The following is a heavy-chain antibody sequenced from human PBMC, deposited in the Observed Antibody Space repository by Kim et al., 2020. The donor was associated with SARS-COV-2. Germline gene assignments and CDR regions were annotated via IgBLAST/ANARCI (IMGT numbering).Heavy chain of an antibody. Sequence: GGSLRLSCAASGFTFSSYGMHWVRQAPGKGLEWVAVIWYDGSNKYYADSVKGRFTISRDNSKNTLYLQMNSLRAEDTAVYYCARVGIAAAGTPNYYYGMDVWGQGTTVTVSS. J-gene: IGHJ6*02. CDR3: ARVGIAAAGTPNYYYGMDV. D-gene: IGHD6-13*01. CDR2: IWYDGSNK. CDR1: GFTFSSYG. V-gene: IGHV3-33*01.